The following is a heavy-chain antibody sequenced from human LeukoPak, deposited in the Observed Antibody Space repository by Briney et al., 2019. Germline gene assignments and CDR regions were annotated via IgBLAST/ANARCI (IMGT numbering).Heavy chain of an antibody. V-gene: IGHV3-30*02. CDR2: IRYDGSNK. J-gene: IGHJ4*02. D-gene: IGHD3-10*01. CDR1: GFTFSSYG. Sequence: QPGGSLRLSCAASGFTFSSYGMHWVRQAPGKGLEWVAFIRYDGSNKYYADSVKGRFTISRDNAKNSLYLQMNSLRAEDTAVYYCARGRGSGSYYNARVDYWGQGTLVTVSS. CDR3: ARGRGSGSYYNARVDY.